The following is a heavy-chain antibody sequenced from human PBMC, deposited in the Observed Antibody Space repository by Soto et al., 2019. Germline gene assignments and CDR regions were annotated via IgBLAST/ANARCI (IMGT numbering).Heavy chain of an antibody. J-gene: IGHJ4*02. Sequence: GGSLRLSCAASGFTFSDYYMSWIRQAPGKGLEWVSCISSSGSTIYYADSVKGRFTISRDNAKNSLYLQMNSLRAEDTAVYYCARALWYSSSRARGIYFDYWGQGTLVTVSS. CDR3: ARALWYSSSRARGIYFDY. CDR1: GFTFSDYY. CDR2: ISSSGSTI. V-gene: IGHV3-11*01. D-gene: IGHD6-13*01.